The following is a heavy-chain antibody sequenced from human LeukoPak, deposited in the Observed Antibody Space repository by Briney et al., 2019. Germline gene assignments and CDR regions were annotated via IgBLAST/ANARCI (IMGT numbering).Heavy chain of an antibody. CDR3: ARDRRGPEGHYYGMDV. CDR2: IIPIFVIA. Sequence: SSVKVSCKASGGTFSSYAISWVRQAPGQGLEWMGRIIPIFVIANYAQKFQGRVTITAHKPTSTAYMELSSLRAEDTAVYHCARDRRGPEGHYYGMDVWGQGTTVTVSS. V-gene: IGHV1-69*04. CDR1: GGTFSSYA. J-gene: IGHJ6*02.